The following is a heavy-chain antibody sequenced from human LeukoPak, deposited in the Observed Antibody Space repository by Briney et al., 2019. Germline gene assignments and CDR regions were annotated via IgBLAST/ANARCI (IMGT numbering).Heavy chain of an antibody. CDR3: ARDLRFYYDSSGHPAFDI. J-gene: IGHJ3*02. D-gene: IGHD3-22*01. V-gene: IGHV1-69*04. CDR2: IIPILGIA. CDR1: GGTFSSYA. Sequence: SVKVSCKASGGTFSSYAISWVRQAPGQGLEWMGRIIPILGIANYAQKFQGRVTITADKSTSTAYMELSSLRSEDTAVYYCARDLRFYYDSSGHPAFDIWGQGTMVTVSS.